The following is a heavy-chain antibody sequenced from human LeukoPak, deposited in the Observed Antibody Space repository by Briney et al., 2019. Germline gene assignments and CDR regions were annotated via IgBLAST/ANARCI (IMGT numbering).Heavy chain of an antibody. V-gene: IGHV3-11*04. Sequence: GGSLRLSCAASGFTFSDYYMSWIRQAPGKGLEWVSYISSSDSTIYYTDSVKGRFTVSRDNAKNSLYLQMNSLRAEDTAVYYCARGQDYSYYYYMDVWGKGTTVTVSS. J-gene: IGHJ6*03. CDR1: GFTFSDYY. CDR3: ARGQDYSYYYYMDV. CDR2: ISSSDSTI.